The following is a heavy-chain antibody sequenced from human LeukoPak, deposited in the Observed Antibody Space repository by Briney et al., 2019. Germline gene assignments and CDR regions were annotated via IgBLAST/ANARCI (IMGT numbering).Heavy chain of an antibody. V-gene: IGHV4-39*01. CDR3: ARHIVGVTAFDY. Sequence: SETLSLTCAVSGVSISSSSYYWGWIRQPPGKGLEWIGSIYNSGNTYYSPSLKSRVTISVDTSKNQFSLKLSSVTAADTAVYHCARHIVGVTAFDYWGQGTLVAVSS. CDR2: IYNSGNT. J-gene: IGHJ4*02. CDR1: GVSISSSSYY. D-gene: IGHD1-26*01.